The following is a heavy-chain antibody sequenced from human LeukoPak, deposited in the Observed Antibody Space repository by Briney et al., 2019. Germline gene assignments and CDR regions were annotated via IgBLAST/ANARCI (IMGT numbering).Heavy chain of an antibody. V-gene: IGHV3-53*01. Sequence: GGSLRLSCATSGFTVSSNYMSWVRHAPGKGLEWVSVIYSGGSTYYADSVKGRFTISRDNSKNTLYLQMNSLRAEDTAVYYCARGGGSYPFDYWGQGTLVTVSS. J-gene: IGHJ4*02. CDR2: IYSGGST. CDR1: GFTVSSNY. CDR3: ARGGGSYPFDY. D-gene: IGHD1-26*01.